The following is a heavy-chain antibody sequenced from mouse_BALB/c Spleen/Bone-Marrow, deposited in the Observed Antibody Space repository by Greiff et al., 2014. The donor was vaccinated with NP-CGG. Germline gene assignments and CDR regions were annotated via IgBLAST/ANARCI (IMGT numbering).Heavy chain of an antibody. J-gene: IGHJ4*01. CDR3: AREDSSGYDAMDY. CDR1: GYTFTDYN. D-gene: IGHD3-2*01. CDR2: INPDNGGT. V-gene: IGHV1-18*01. Sequence: EVQLVESGPELVKPGASVKIPCKASGYTFTDYNMDWVKQSHGKSLEWIGDINPDNGGTIYNQKFKGKATLTVDKSSSTAYMELRSLTSEDTAVYFCAREDSSGYDAMDYWGQGTSVTVSS.